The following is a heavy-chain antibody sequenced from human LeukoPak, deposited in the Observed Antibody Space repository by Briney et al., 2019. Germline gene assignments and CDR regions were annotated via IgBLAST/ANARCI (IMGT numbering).Heavy chain of an antibody. J-gene: IGHJ5*02. CDR3: AKSFMSGHFPVFDP. V-gene: IGHV3-11*01. D-gene: IGHD3-3*02. Sequence: GGSLRLSCAASGFTFSDYYMSWIRQPPGRGLEWIGYIDNTGKTIHYADSVKGRFTFSRDNAKNSLYLQMNSLRVDDTALYYCAKSFMSGHFPVFDPWGRGTLVIVSS. CDR1: GFTFSDYY. CDR2: IDNTGKTI.